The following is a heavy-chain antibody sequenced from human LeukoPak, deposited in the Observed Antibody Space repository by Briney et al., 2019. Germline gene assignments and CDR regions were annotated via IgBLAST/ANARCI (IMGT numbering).Heavy chain of an antibody. Sequence: PSETLSLTCTVSGGSISSYYWSWIRQPPGKGLEWIGYIYYSGSTNYNPSLKSRVTISVDTSKNQFSLKLSSVTAADTAVYYCARFEGYDFLTGYAYYFDHWGQGTLVTVSS. CDR3: ARFEGYDFLTGYAYYFDH. CDR1: GGSISSYY. J-gene: IGHJ4*02. V-gene: IGHV4-59*01. CDR2: IYYSGST. D-gene: IGHD3-9*01.